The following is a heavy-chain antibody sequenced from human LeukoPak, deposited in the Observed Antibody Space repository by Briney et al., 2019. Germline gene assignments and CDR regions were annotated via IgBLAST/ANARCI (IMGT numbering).Heavy chain of an antibody. CDR2: IYYSGST. D-gene: IGHD2-2*01. CDR1: GGSISSYY. V-gene: IGHV4-59*01. CDR3: ARGADCSSTSCPPGFDY. Sequence: PSETLSLTCTVSGGSISSYYWSWIRQPPGKGLEWIGYIYYSGSTNYNPSLKSRVTISVDTSKNQFSLKLSSVTAADTAVYYCARGADCSSTSCPPGFDYWGQGTLVTVSS. J-gene: IGHJ4*02.